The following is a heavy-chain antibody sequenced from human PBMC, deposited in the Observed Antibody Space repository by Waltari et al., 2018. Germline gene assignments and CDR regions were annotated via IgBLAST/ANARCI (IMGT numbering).Heavy chain of an antibody. D-gene: IGHD1-20*01. CDR1: GFSFGSDA. CDR3: AKPFYNWDDPLDS. J-gene: IGHJ4*02. V-gene: IGHV3-23*01. CDR2: ISVSYDT. Sequence: EVQLLESGGDFVQPGGSLRLSCAISGFSFGSDAIDWVRQAPGRWLEWVAAISVSYDTYYALSVNGRFTISRDTSRNTVYLHMNSLRAEDTAVYYCAKPFYNWDDPLDSWGQGTLVTVSS.